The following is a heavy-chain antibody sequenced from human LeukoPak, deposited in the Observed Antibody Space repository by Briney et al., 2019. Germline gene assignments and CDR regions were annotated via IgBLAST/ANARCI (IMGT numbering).Heavy chain of an antibody. CDR2: IGSSDRTM. D-gene: IGHD3-9*01. CDR1: GFTFSGYY. V-gene: IGHV3-11*04. CDR3: TRELHLPYYDTLTGREYYYYMDV. J-gene: IGHJ6*03. Sequence: PGGSLRLSCAASGFTFSGYYMSWIRQAPGKGLEWVSYIGSSDRTMYYADSVKGRFTISRDNAKNSLYLQMNSLRAEDTAVYYCTRELHLPYYDTLTGREYYYYMDVWGKGTTVTVSS.